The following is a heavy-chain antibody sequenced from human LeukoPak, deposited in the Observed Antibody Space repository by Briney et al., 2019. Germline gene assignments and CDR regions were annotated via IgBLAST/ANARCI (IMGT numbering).Heavy chain of an antibody. CDR1: GGSISTYY. CDR2: IYYGGST. J-gene: IGHJ6*02. D-gene: IGHD6-19*01. Sequence: SETLPLTCTVSGGSISTYYWSWIRQPPGKGLEWIGYIYYGGSTNYNPSLKSRVTISVDTSKNQFSLKLSSVTAADTAMYYCARDGRIAVAGFYYYYGMDVWGQGTTVTVSS. V-gene: IGHV4-59*01. CDR3: ARDGRIAVAGFYYYYGMDV.